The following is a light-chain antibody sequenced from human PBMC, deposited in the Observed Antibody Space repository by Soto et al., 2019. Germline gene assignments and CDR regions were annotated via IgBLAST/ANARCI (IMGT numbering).Light chain of an antibody. CDR2: GAF. J-gene: IGKJ4*01. Sequence: EIVMTQSPATLSVSPGERATLSCRASQSVSGNLAWYQQKPGQAPRLLIYGAFTRATGIPARFSGSGSGTEFTLTISSLQSEDFAIYYCQQYKNWPPLTFGGGTKVEIK. CDR1: QSVSGN. V-gene: IGKV3-15*01. CDR3: QQYKNWPPLT.